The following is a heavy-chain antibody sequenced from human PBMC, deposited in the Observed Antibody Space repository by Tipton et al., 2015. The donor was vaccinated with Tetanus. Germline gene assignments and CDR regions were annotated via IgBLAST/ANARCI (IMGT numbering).Heavy chain of an antibody. V-gene: IGHV3-23*04. CDR3: AKGLWYSSSSYFDY. CDR1: GFTVSSNY. J-gene: IGHJ4*02. Sequence: QLVQSGGGLIQPGGSLRLSCAASGFTVSSNYMSWVRQAPGKGLEWVSAVSGRGSSTYYADSVKGRFTISRDSSKNTLYLQMNSLRAEDTAVYYCAKGLWYSSSSYFDYWGQGTLVTVSS. D-gene: IGHD6-6*01. CDR2: VSGRGSST.